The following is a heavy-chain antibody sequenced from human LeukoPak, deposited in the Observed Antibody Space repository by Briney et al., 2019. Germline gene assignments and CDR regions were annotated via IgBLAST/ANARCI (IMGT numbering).Heavy chain of an antibody. D-gene: IGHD3-22*01. Sequence: ASVKVSCKASGYTFTSYGISRVRQAPGQGLEWMGWISAYNGNTNYAQKLQGRVTMTTDTSTSTAYMELRSLRSDDAAVYYCARSILNYYDSSGYYLGDYWGQGTLVTVSS. CDR1: GYTFTSYG. J-gene: IGHJ4*02. CDR2: ISAYNGNT. V-gene: IGHV1-18*01. CDR3: ARSILNYYDSSGYYLGDY.